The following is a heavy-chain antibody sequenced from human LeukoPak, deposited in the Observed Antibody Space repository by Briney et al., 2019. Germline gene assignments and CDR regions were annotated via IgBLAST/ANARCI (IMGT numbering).Heavy chain of an antibody. D-gene: IGHD2-2*01. V-gene: IGHV1-18*01. CDR1: GYTFTSYG. CDR2: ISAYNGNT. J-gene: IGHJ5*02. Sequence: ASVKVSCKASGYTFTSYGISWVRQAPGQGLEWMGRISAYNGNTNYAQELQGRVTMTTDTSTSTAYMELRSLRSDDTAVYYCARARIVVVPAVDYNWFDPWGQGTLVTVSS. CDR3: ARARIVVVPAVDYNWFDP.